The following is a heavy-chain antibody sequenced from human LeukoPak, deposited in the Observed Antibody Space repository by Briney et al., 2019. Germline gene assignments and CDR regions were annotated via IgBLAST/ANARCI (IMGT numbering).Heavy chain of an antibody. Sequence: PSETLSPTCTVSGGSISSGSYYWSWIRQPAGKGLEWIGRIYTSGSTNYNPSLKSRVTISVDTSKNQFSLKLSSVTAADTAVYYCARTYSSSLFDYWGQGTLVTVSS. J-gene: IGHJ4*02. V-gene: IGHV4-61*02. D-gene: IGHD6-6*01. CDR1: GGSISSGSYY. CDR3: ARTYSSSLFDY. CDR2: IYTSGST.